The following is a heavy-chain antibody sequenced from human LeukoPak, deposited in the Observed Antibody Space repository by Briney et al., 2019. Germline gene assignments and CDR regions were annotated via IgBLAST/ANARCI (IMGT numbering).Heavy chain of an antibody. J-gene: IGHJ4*02. V-gene: IGHV1-69*06. Sequence: SVKVSCKASGYTFTSYAMNWVRQAPGQGLEWMGGIIPIFGTANYAQKFQGRVTITADKSTSTAYMELSSLRSEDTAVYYCARGGRDGYCSGGSCYWGQGTLVTVSS. CDR1: GYTFTSYA. CDR2: IIPIFGTA. D-gene: IGHD2-15*01. CDR3: ARGGRDGYCSGGSCY.